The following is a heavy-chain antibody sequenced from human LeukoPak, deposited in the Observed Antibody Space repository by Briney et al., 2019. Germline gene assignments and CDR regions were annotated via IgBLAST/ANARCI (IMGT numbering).Heavy chain of an antibody. CDR2: INHSGDT. V-gene: IGHV4-34*01. CDR3: AGAPVDTTLRLSAFDM. CDR1: AVSFSAHY. D-gene: IGHD5-18*01. J-gene: IGHJ3*02. Sequence: PSETLSLTCAVYAVSFSAHYWSWIRQSPGKGLEWIGDINHSGDTNCNPSLKTRVTMSVDTSKNQFSLKVNSVTAADTAVYYCAGAPVDTTLRLSAFDMWGQGTSVTVSS.